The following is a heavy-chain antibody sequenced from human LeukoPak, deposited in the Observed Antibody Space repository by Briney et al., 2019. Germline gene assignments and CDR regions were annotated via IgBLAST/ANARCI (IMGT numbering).Heavy chain of an antibody. CDR2: ISAYNGNT. J-gene: IGHJ1*01. CDR3: ASSDGKYFQH. V-gene: IGHV1-18*01. D-gene: IGHD1-1*01. Sequence: ASVKVSCKASGYTFISYGISWVRQAPGQGLEWMGWISAYNGNTNYAQKLQGRVTMTTDTYTSTTYMALRSLRSDDTAVYYCASSDGKYFQHWGQGTLVTVSS. CDR1: GYTFISYG.